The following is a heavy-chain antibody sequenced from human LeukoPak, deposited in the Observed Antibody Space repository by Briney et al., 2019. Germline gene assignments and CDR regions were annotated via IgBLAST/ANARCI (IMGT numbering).Heavy chain of an antibody. CDR2: IFAGNGNT. J-gene: IGHJ4*02. CDR3: AGQEAAGPKFDC. Sequence: ASVKVSCKASGYTFTSYTIHWVCQAPGQRLEWMGWIFAGNGNTKYSQNFQGRVTITRDTSASTAYMELSSLRSEDTAVYYCAGQEAAGPKFDCWGQGTLVTVSS. V-gene: IGHV1-3*01. CDR1: GYTFTSYT. D-gene: IGHD6-13*01.